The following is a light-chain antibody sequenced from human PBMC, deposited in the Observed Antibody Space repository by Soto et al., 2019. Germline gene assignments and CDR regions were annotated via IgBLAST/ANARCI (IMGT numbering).Light chain of an antibody. Sequence: DIVMTQSPDSLTVSLGERATINCKSSQSVLYNPNNKNYLAWFQQKPGQPPKLLIYWASNRESGVPDRFSGSGFWTDFALTSGSLQAEDVAVYYWHHYACSAWTCGQGTKVEI. CDR3: HHYACSAWT. J-gene: IGKJ1*01. CDR1: QSVLYNPNNKNY. CDR2: WAS. V-gene: IGKV4-1*01.